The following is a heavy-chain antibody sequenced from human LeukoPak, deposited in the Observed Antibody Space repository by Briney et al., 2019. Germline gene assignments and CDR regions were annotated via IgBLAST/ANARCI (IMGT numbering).Heavy chain of an antibody. CDR1: GFTFSSYA. D-gene: IGHD4-23*01. Sequence: GGSLRLSCAASGFTFSSYAMHWVRQAPGKGLGWVAVISYDGSNKYYADSVKGRFTISRDNSKNTLYLQMNSLRAEDTAVYYCASGGDYVGRFDPWGQGTLVTVSS. CDR3: ASGGDYVGRFDP. CDR2: ISYDGSNK. J-gene: IGHJ5*02. V-gene: IGHV3-30*04.